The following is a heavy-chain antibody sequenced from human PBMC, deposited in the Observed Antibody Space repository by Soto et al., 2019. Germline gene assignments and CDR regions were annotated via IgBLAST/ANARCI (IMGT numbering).Heavy chain of an antibody. J-gene: IGHJ4*02. Sequence: ASVKVSCKASGYTFTSYGISWVRQAPGQGLEWMGWISAYNGNTNYAQKLQGRVTMTTDTSTNTAYMELRSLRSDDTAVYYCARDPCSSTSCYFDYWGQGTLVTVSS. V-gene: IGHV1-18*01. CDR2: ISAYNGNT. D-gene: IGHD2-2*01. CDR3: ARDPCSSTSCYFDY. CDR1: GYTFTSYG.